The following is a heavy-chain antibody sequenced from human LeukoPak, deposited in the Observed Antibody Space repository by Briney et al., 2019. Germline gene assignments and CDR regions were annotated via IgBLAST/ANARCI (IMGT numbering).Heavy chain of an antibody. CDR1: SASISSYY. CDR2: IYYSGTS. D-gene: IGHD3-10*01. CDR3: AKAAKYYLGSDIYFYFVY. V-gene: IGHV4-59*01. J-gene: IGHJ4*02. Sequence: SETLSLTCTVSSASISSYYWSWIRQPPGKGLEWIGYIYYSGTSNYNPSLKSRVTMSVDTSKNQFSLNLSSVTAADTAVYYCAKAAKYYLGSDIYFYFVYGGQRILVPVSS.